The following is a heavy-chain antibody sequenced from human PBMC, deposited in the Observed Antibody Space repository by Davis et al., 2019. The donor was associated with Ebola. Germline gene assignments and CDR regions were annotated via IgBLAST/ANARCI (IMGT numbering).Heavy chain of an antibody. V-gene: IGHV1-8*01. CDR2: MNPNSGNT. J-gene: IGHJ4*02. CDR1: GYTFTSYD. D-gene: IGHD3-10*01. Sequence: AASVKVSCKASGYTFTSYDINWVRQATGQGLEWMGWMNPNSGNTGYAQKFQGRVTMTRNTSISTAYMELSSLRSEDTAVYYCARKLGVRGVLPLGYWGQGTLVTVSS. CDR3: ARKLGVRGVLPLGY.